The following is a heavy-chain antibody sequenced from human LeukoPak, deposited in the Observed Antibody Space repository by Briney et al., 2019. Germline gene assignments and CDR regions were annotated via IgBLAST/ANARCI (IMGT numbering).Heavy chain of an antibody. CDR3: ARDAEYGSSRFLDY. CDR1: GFTFSSYN. CDR2: ISSSSNII. V-gene: IGHV3-48*01. Sequence: PGGSLRLSCAASGFTFSSYNMNWVRQAPGKGLEWVADISSSSNIINYADSVRGRFTISRDNAKKSLYLQMNSLRAEDTAVYYCARDAEYGSSRFLDYWGQGTLVTVSS. J-gene: IGHJ4*02. D-gene: IGHD6-6*01.